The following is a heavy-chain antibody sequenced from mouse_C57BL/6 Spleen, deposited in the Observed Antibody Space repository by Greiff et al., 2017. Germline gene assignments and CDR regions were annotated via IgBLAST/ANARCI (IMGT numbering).Heavy chain of an antibody. CDR2: ISSGGSYT. Sequence: DVKLVESGGDLVKPGGSLKLSCAASGFTFSSYGMSWVRQTPDKRLEWVATISSGGSYTYYPDSVKGRFTISRDNAKNTLYLQMSSLKSEDTAMYYCARQGDYDGYPFAYWGQGTLVTVSA. J-gene: IGHJ3*01. V-gene: IGHV5-6*02. D-gene: IGHD2-3*01. CDR3: ARQGDYDGYPFAY. CDR1: GFTFSSYG.